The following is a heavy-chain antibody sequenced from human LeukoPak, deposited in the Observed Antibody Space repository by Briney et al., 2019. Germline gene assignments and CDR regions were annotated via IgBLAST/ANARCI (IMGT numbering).Heavy chain of an antibody. Sequence: GGSLKASCAASGVTFSGSAMHWVRQASGEGLEWVGRIRSKANSYATAYAASVKGRFTISRDDSKNTAYLQMNSLKTEDTAVYYCTVTTVTTLGYWGQGTLVTVSS. D-gene: IGHD4-17*01. V-gene: IGHV3-73*01. CDR2: IRSKANSYAT. J-gene: IGHJ4*02. CDR3: TVTTVTTLGY. CDR1: GVTFSGSA.